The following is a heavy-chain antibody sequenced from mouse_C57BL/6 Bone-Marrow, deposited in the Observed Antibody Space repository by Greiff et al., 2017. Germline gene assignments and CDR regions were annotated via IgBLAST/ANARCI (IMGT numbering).Heavy chain of an antibody. J-gene: IGHJ1*03. CDR3: ARWGYGSSTGYGDV. CDR1: GYTFTSYW. D-gene: IGHD1-1*01. CDR2: INPSNGDT. V-gene: IGHV1-53*01. Sequence: VQLQQPGTELVKPGASVKLSCKASGYTFTSYWMHWVKQRPGQGLEWIGNINPSNGDTNYNEKFKSKATLTVDKSSSTAYMQLSSLTSEDSAVYYGARWGYGSSTGYGDVGGTGTTVTVTA.